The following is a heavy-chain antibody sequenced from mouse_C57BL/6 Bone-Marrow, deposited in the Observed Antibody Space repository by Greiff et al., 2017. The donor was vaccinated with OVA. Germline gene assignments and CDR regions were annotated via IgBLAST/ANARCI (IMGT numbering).Heavy chain of an antibody. CDR3: ARRGYDNYYYFDY. CDR2: IYPRDGST. J-gene: IGHJ2*01. CDR1: GYTFTSYD. V-gene: IGHV1-85*01. D-gene: IGHD2-10*02. Sequence: QVQLQQSGPELVKPGASVKLSCKASGYTFTSYDINWVKQRPGQGLEWIGWIYPRDGSTKYNEKFKGKATLTVDTSSSTAYMELNILTSEDSAVYFCARRGYDNYYYFDYWGQGTTLTVSS.